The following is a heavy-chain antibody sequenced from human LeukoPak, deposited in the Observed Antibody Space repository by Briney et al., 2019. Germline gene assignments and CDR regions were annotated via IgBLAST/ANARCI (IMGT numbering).Heavy chain of an antibody. D-gene: IGHD3-22*01. Sequence: ASVKASCKASGYTFTSYDINWVRQATGQGLEWMGWMNPNSGNTGYAQKFQGRVTMTRNTSISTAYMELSSLRSEDTAVYYCARSISSSGYYYGFDYWGQGTLVTVSS. CDR3: ARSISSSGYYYGFDY. J-gene: IGHJ4*02. CDR2: MNPNSGNT. CDR1: GYTFTSYD. V-gene: IGHV1-8*01.